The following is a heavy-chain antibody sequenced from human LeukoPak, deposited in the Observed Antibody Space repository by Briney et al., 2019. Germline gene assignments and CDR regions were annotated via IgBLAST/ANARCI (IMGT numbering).Heavy chain of an antibody. J-gene: IGHJ4*02. V-gene: IGHV4-4*02. Sequence: SGTLSLTCAVSGGSISSSNWWSWVRQPPGKGLEWIGEIYHSGSTNYNPSLKSRVTMSVDTSKNQFSLKLSSVTAADTAVYYCARDTYYYDSSGYYTLDYWGQGTLVTVSS. D-gene: IGHD3-22*01. CDR3: ARDTYYYDSSGYYTLDY. CDR1: GGSISSSNW. CDR2: IYHSGST.